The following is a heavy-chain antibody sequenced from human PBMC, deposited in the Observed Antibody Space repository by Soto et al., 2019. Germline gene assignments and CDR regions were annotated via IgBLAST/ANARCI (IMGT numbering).Heavy chain of an antibody. CDR1: GYTFTSYA. V-gene: IGHV1-3*01. CDR2: INAGNGNK. Sequence: QVQLVQSGAEVKKPGASVKVSCKASGYTFTSYAMHWVRQAPGQRLEWMGWINAGNGNKKYSQKFQGRVTITRDTSASTAYMELSSLRSEDTDVYYCASDHIFRGYYGSGSYSYYFDYWGQGTLVTVSS. D-gene: IGHD3-10*01. J-gene: IGHJ4*02. CDR3: ASDHIFRGYYGSGSYSYYFDY.